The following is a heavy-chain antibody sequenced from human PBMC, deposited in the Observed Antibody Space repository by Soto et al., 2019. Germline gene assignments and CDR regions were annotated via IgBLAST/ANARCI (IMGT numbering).Heavy chain of an antibody. Sequence: SVNVFCKASGGTGSSYAIRWVRQAAGQWLAWVGGIIPICGTANYAQKFQGRVTITADESTSTAYMELSSLRSEDTAVDYCASEGGYDILTGYYNYGYYYYGMDVWGQGTTVTGS. J-gene: IGHJ6*02. D-gene: IGHD3-9*01. CDR3: ASEGGYDILTGYYNYGYYYYGMDV. CDR2: IIPICGTA. V-gene: IGHV1-69*01. CDR1: GGTGSSYA.